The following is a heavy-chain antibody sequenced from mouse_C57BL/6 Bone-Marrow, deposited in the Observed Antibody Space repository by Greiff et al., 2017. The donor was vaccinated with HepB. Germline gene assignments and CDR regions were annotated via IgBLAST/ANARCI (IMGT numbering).Heavy chain of an antibody. D-gene: IGHD2-4*01. CDR1: GFNIKDDY. Sequence: VQLKESGAELVRPGASAKLSCTASGFNIKDDYMHWVKQRPEQGLEWIGWIDPENGDTEYASKFQGKATITADTSSNTAYLQLSSLTSEDTAVYYCTTGDYDWAYWGQGTLVTVSA. J-gene: IGHJ3*01. CDR2: IDPENGDT. CDR3: TTGDYDWAY. V-gene: IGHV14-4*01.